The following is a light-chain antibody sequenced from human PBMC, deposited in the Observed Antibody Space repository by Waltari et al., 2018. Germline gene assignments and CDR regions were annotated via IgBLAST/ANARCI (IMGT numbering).Light chain of an antibody. Sequence: QSVLTQPPSASGTPGQRVTISCSGSTSNIGSNTVSWYQQLPGTAPKLLIYTDDRRPSGVPERFSGSKSGTSASLAISGPQSEDEAHYHCSAWDDNLNGVIFGGGTKLTVL. CDR1: TSNIGSNT. J-gene: IGLJ2*01. CDR2: TDD. CDR3: SAWDDNLNGVI. V-gene: IGLV1-44*01.